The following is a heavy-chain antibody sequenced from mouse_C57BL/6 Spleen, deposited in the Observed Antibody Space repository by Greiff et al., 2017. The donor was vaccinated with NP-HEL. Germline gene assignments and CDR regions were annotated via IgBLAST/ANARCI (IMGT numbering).Heavy chain of an antibody. D-gene: IGHD1-1*01. CDR3: AIIYYYGSSLFVN. CDR1: GYTFTSYW. Sequence: VKQSCKASGYTFTSYWMHWVKQRPGRGLEWIGRIDPNSGGTKYNETFKSKATLTVDKPSSTAYMQLRSLTSEDSAVYYCAIIYYYGSSLFVNWGQGTTLTVSS. J-gene: IGHJ2*01. V-gene: IGHV1-72*01. CDR2: IDPNSGGT.